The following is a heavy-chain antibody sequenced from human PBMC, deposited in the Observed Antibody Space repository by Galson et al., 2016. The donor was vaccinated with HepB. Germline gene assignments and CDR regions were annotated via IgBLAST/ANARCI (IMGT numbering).Heavy chain of an antibody. V-gene: IGHV3-53*01. CDR1: GFTVSSNY. Sequence: SLRLSCAASGFTVSSNYMNWVRQAPGKGLEWVSVVYSGGGTYYADSVKGRFTISRDNSKNTLYLQMNSLRGEDTAVYYCARRTTSQEFDPWGQGTLVTVSS. CDR2: VYSGGGT. D-gene: IGHD2-2*01. CDR3: ARRTTSQEFDP. J-gene: IGHJ5*02.